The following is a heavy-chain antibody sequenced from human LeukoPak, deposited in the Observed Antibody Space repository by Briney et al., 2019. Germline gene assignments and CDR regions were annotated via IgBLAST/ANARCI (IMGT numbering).Heavy chain of an antibody. V-gene: IGHV3-23*01. CDR3: AKKVGLVSAPLYYFDV. D-gene: IGHD5/OR15-5a*01. J-gene: IGHJ4*02. Sequence: PGGSLRLSCAACGFTFSSYAMSWVRQAPGRGLEWVSAISGPAGSWDYADSVKGRFTISRDNSTNTLFLQMNSLRADDTAIYYCAKKVGLVSAPLYYFDVWGQGTLVTVSS. CDR2: ISGPAGSW. CDR1: GFTFSSYA.